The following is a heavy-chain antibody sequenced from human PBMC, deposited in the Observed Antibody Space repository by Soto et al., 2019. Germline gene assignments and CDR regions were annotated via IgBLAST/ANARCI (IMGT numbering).Heavy chain of an antibody. V-gene: IGHV1-69*13. CDR1: GGTFSSYA. J-gene: IGHJ5*02. Sequence: SVKVSGKASGGTFSSYAISWVRQAPGQGLEWMGGIIPIFGTANYAQKFQGRVTITADESTSTAYMELSSLRSEDTAVYYCARSLSRVLWFGDLLSGVNWFDPCGQGTQVTVSS. CDR3: ARSLSRVLWFGDLLSGVNWFDP. D-gene: IGHD3-10*01. CDR2: IIPIFGTA.